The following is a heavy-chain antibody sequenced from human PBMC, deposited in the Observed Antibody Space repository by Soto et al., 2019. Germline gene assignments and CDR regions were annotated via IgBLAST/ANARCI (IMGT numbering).Heavy chain of an antibody. CDR2: IKTKADGGTT. Sequence: GSLRLSCAASGFTFSNAYMNWVRQAPGKGLEWVGRIKTKADGGTTDYAAPVKGRFIISRDDSKDTLYVQMNSLQTEDTGVYYCSHAPGRRGYYGMDVWGQGTTVTVSS. CDR3: SHAPGRRGYYGMDV. V-gene: IGHV3-15*07. CDR1: GFTFSNAY. J-gene: IGHJ6*02. D-gene: IGHD3-10*01.